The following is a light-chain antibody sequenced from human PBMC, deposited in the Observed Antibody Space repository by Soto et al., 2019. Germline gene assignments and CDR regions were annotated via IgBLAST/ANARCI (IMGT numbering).Light chain of an antibody. V-gene: IGKV1-33*01. CDR2: DAH. Sequence: DIKMTQSPSSLSASVGDRVTITCQASQDIRNSLNWYQQKLGKAPELLIYDAHNLEPGVPSGFSGSGAGTDFTLTISSLQPEDIATYFCQHYNNLPPTFGPGTNVDIK. CDR3: QHYNNLPPT. CDR1: QDIRNS. J-gene: IGKJ3*01.